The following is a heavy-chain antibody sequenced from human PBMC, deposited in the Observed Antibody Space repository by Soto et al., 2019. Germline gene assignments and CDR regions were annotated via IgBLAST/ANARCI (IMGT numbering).Heavy chain of an antibody. CDR1: CGSVSIGSYY. V-gene: IGHV4-61*01. CDR3: ARSPRRVQGYFQH. J-gene: IGHJ1*01. Sequence: LXLTCTVSCGSVSIGSYYWSWIRQPPGKGLEWIGYIYYSGSTNYNPSLKSRVTISVDTSKNQFSLKLSSVTAADTAVYYCARSPRRVQGYFQHWGQGTLVTVSS. CDR2: IYYSGST.